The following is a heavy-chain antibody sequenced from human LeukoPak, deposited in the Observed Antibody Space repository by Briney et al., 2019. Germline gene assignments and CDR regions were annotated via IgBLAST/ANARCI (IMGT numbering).Heavy chain of an antibody. CDR2: ISSSSDYI. J-gene: IGHJ4*02. D-gene: IGHD4-11*01. CDR3: ARDGSTVTNYYFDY. CDR1: GFIFSSYS. Sequence: GGSLRLSCAASGFIFSSYSMNWVRQAPGKGLEWVSSISSSSDYIYYADSVKGRFTISRDNAKNSLYLQMNSLRAEDTAVYYCARDGSTVTNYYFDYWGQGTLVTVSS. V-gene: IGHV3-21*01.